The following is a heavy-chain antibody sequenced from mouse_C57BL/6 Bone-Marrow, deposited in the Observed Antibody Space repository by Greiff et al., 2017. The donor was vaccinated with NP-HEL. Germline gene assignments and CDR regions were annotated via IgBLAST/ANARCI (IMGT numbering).Heavy chain of an antibody. Sequence: VQLQQSGAELVRPGTSVKMSCTASGYTFTNYCIGWAKQRPGHGLEWIGDIYPGGGYTNYNEKFKGKATLTADKSSSTAYMQFSSLTSEDAASYYGARSDYYGSYWYFDVWGTGTTVTVSS. J-gene: IGHJ1*03. V-gene: IGHV1-63*01. CDR1: GYTFTNYC. CDR2: IYPGGGYT. D-gene: IGHD1-1*01. CDR3: ARSDYYGSYWYFDV.